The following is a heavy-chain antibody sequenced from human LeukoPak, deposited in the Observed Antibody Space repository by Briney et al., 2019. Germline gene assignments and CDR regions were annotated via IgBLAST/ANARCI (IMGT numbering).Heavy chain of an antibody. CDR3: AGAGSGYYYYYYGMDV. J-gene: IGHJ6*02. D-gene: IGHD3-3*01. CDR2: IYYSGST. CDR1: GGSISSYY. Sequence: SETLSLTCTVSGGSISSYYWSWIRQPPGKGLEWIGYIYYSGSTNYNPSLKSRVTISVDTSKNQFSLKLSSVTAADTAVYYYAGAGSGYYYYYYGMDVWGQGTTVTVSS. V-gene: IGHV4-59*01.